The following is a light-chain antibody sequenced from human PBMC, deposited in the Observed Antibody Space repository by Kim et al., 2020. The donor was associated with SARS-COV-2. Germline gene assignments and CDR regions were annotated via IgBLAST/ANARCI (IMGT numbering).Light chain of an antibody. CDR1: SLRIYY. CDR2: GKN. V-gene: IGLV3-19*01. Sequence: AWGQTVRSTCQGDSLRIYYASWYQQKPGQAPILVIYGKNNRPSGIPDRFSGSSSGNTASLTITGTQSGDEADYYCNSRDSNDNVVFGGGTQLTV. J-gene: IGLJ2*01. CDR3: NSRDSNDNVV.